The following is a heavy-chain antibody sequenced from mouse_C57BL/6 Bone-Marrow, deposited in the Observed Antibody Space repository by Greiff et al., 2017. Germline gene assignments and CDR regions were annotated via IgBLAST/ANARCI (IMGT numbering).Heavy chain of an antibody. D-gene: IGHD1-1*02. CDR2: IGPSGSYT. CDR3: ANLYYGGRYGAMGD. J-gene: IGHJ4*01. Sequence: VQLQQPGAELVMPGASVKLSCTASGYTFTSYWMPWVKQRPGQGLEWIGEIGPSGSYTNYTHKFKGTSTLTVDKSSSTAYLQISSLKSEDTAVYYCANLYYGGRYGAMGDWGQGPSVTVSS. V-gene: IGHV1-69*01. CDR1: GYTFTSYW.